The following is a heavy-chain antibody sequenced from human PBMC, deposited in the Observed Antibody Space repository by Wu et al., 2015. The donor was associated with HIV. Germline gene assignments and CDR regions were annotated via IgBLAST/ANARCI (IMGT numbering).Heavy chain of an antibody. CDR2: TNPSGGNT. V-gene: IGHV1-46*04. CDR3: ARERYGAVSGLSMDV. J-gene: IGHJ6*03. D-gene: IGHD3-16*01. Sequence: QVQLVQSGAEVKKPGASVSVSCQTSGYTFTDHYIHWVRQAPGQGLEWVGMTNPSGGNTRFAQRLWGRPTMTRDTSTTTVSLSLSNLKYEDTAIYYCARERYGAVSGLSMDVWGRGTTVIVSS. CDR1: GYTFTDHY.